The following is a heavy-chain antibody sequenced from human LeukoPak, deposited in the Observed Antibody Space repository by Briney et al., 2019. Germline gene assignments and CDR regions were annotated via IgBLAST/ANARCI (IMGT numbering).Heavy chain of an antibody. J-gene: IGHJ6*03. CDR3: AREAYDSGSFRTDYYYMDV. D-gene: IGHD3-10*01. CDR2: INPNSGGT. V-gene: IGHV1-2*02. CDR1: GYTFTGDY. Sequence: ASVKVSCKASGYTFTGDYMNWVRQAPGQGLEWMGWINPNSGGTNYAQKFQGRVTMTRDTSISTAYMELSRLRSDDTAVYYCAREAYDSGSFRTDYYYMDVWGKGTTVTISS.